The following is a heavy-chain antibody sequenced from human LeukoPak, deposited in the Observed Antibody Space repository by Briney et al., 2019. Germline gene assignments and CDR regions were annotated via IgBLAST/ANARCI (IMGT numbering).Heavy chain of an antibody. CDR2: VNDSGGT. D-gene: IGHD1-26*01. Sequence: SETLSLTCGVYIDSFSNYHWNWIRQTPAKGLEWIGEVNDSGGTNISPSLRSRVILSVDTSKNQFSLKLISVTVADTAIYYCARGQGATVPQVGKNWFDPWGQGTRVTVSS. CDR3: ARGQGATVPQVGKNWFDP. CDR1: IDSFSNYH. V-gene: IGHV4-34*01. J-gene: IGHJ5*02.